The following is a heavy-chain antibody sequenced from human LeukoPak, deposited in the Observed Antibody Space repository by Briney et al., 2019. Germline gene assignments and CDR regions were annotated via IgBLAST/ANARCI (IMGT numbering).Heavy chain of an antibody. CDR2: INHSGST. CDR3: ARKGAAAGPPYYYYYGMDV. D-gene: IGHD6-13*01. CDR1: GFTFSSYW. Sequence: GSLRLSCAASGFTFSSYWMSWVRQAPGKGLEWIGEINHSGSTNYNPSLKSRVTISVDTSKNQFSLKLSSVTAADTAVYYCARKGAAAGPPYYYYYGMDVWGQGTTVTVSS. J-gene: IGHJ6*02. V-gene: IGHV4-34*01.